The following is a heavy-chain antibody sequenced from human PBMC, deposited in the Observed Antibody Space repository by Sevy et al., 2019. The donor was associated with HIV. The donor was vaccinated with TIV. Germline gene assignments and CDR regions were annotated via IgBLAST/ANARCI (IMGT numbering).Heavy chain of an antibody. CDR1: GFTFGDHA. CDR2: IRSKTYGGTT. CDR3: TRGATIYGDYGVDY. V-gene: IGHV3-49*03. J-gene: IGHJ4*02. Sequence: GGSLRLSCIASGFTFGDHAMNWFRQAPGKGLEWVGFIRSKTYGGTTEYAASVKGRFTISRDDSKSIAYLQMNSLKTEDTAVYYCTRGATIYGDYGVDYWGQGTLVTVSS. D-gene: IGHD4-17*01.